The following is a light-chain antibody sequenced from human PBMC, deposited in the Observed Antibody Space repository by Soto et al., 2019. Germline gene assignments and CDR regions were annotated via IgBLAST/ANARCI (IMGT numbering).Light chain of an antibody. J-gene: IGKJ3*01. CDR2: KAS. CDR3: QPYNSYFPILT. Sequence: DIQMTQSPSTLSASVGDRVTITCRASQSISSWLAWYQQKPGKAPKLLIYKASSLESGVPSRFSGSGSGTEFALTISSLQPDDFATYYCQPYNSYFPILTFGSGTKVNI. CDR1: QSISSW. V-gene: IGKV1-5*03.